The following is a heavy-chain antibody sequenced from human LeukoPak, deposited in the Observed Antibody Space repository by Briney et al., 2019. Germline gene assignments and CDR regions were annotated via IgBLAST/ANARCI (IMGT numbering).Heavy chain of an antibody. V-gene: IGHV1-18*01. CDR2: ISAYNGNT. J-gene: IGHJ4*02. D-gene: IGHD6-19*01. Sequence: ASVKVSRKASGYTFTSYGISWVRQAPGQGLEWMGWISAYNGNTNYAQKLQGRATMTTDTSTSTAYMELRSLRSDDTAVYYCARALYSSGWSGVYFDYWGQGTLVTVSS. CDR1: GYTFTSYG. CDR3: ARALYSSGWSGVYFDY.